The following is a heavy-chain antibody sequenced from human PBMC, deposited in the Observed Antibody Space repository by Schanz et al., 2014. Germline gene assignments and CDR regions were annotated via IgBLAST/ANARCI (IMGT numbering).Heavy chain of an antibody. CDR3: ARGRTFDY. V-gene: IGHV3-23*01. Sequence: DVQLLESGGGLVQPGESLRLSCAASGFTFTTYAMTWVRQAPGKGLEWVAAISGSGSSTYYADSVKGRFTISRDNSKNTLYLQMNSLRAEDTAVYYCARGRTFDYWGQGTLVTVSS. CDR1: GFTFTTYA. J-gene: IGHJ4*02. CDR2: ISGSGSST.